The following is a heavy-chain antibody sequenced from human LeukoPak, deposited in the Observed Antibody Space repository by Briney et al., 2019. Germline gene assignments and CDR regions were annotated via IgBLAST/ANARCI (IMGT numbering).Heavy chain of an antibody. CDR1: GFTFSSYA. CDR3: AKGRILWFGELLVPHFDY. V-gene: IGHV3-23*01. D-gene: IGHD3-10*01. CDR2: ISGSGGST. Sequence: GGSLRLSCAASGFTFSSYAMSWVRQAPGKGLEWFSAISGSGGSTYYADSVKGRFTISRDNSKNTLYLQMNSLRAEDTAVYYCAKGRILWFGELLVPHFDYWGQGTLVTVSS. J-gene: IGHJ4*02.